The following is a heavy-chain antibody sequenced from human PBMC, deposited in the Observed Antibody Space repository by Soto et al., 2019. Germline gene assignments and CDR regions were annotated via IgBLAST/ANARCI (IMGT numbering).Heavy chain of an antibody. CDR2: IYYSGST. Sequence: SETLSLTCTVSGGSISSYYWSWIRQPPGKGLEWIGYIYYSGSTNYNPSLKSRVTISVDTSKNQFSLKLGSVTAADTTVYYCARDRAARPEYYGMDVWGQGTTVTVSS. CDR1: GGSISSYY. V-gene: IGHV4-59*01. J-gene: IGHJ6*02. CDR3: ARDRAARPEYYGMDV. D-gene: IGHD6-6*01.